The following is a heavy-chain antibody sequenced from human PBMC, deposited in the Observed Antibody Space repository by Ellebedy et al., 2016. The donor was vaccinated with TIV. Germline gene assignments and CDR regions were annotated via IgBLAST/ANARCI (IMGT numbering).Heavy chain of an antibody. CDR1: GFSMSGYE. CDR3: ARDSASHLRFSYTDY. V-gene: IGHV3-21*01. J-gene: IGHJ4*01. D-gene: IGHD4-11*01. Sequence: GESLKISXATSGFSMSGYEMSWVRQAPGKGLEWVSSISYDSVYRYYAGSVRGRLTISRDNAKGSLFLEMNNLRTDDTAVYYCARDSASHLRFSYTDYWGRGTLIAVSS. CDR2: ISYDSVYR.